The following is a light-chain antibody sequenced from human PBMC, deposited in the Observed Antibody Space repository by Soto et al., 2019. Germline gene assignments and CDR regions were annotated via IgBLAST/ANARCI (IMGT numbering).Light chain of an antibody. CDR3: AAWDHSLNGVV. CDR1: SSNIGNNA. Sequence: QSVLTQPPSVSEAPRQRVTISCPGRSSNIGNNAVNWYQQLPGKAPKLLIYYDDLLPSGVSDRFSGSKSGTSASLAISGLQPDDEADYYCAAWDHSLNGVVFGGGTKLTVL. CDR2: YDD. V-gene: IGLV1-36*01. J-gene: IGLJ2*01.